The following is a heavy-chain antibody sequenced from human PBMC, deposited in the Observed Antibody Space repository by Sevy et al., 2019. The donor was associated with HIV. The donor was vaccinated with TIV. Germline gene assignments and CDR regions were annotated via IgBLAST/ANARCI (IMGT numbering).Heavy chain of an antibody. CDR1: GYTFTGQY. D-gene: IGHD5-18*01. V-gene: IGHV1-2*02. CDR2: INPNSGDT. J-gene: IGHJ4*02. Sequence: ASVKVACKASGYTFTGQYIHWVRQAPGQGLEWMGWINPNSGDTNYAKEFQGRVTMTRDTCISTAYMELSGLKSDDTAVYYCSRDLRLRGYSYGCFDYWGQGTLVTVSS. CDR3: SRDLRLRGYSYGCFDY.